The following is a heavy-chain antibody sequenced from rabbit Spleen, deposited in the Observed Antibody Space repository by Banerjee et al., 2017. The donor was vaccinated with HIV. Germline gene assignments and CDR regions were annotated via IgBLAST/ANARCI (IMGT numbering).Heavy chain of an antibody. CDR2: IYTGSGST. J-gene: IGHJ4*01. CDR3: ARYTVSDDTMDL. D-gene: IGHD2-1*01. CDR1: GFSLSSNYF. V-gene: IGHV1S45*01. Sequence: QEQLVESGGGLVQPEGSLTLTCTASGFSLSSNYFMCWVRQAPGKGLEWIGCIYTGSGSTYYANWVNGRFTISKTSSTTVTLQMTSLTAADTATYFCARYTVSDDTMDLWGPGTLVTVS.